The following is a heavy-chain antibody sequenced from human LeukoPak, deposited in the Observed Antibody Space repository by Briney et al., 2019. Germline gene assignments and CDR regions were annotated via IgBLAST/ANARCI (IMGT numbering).Heavy chain of an antibody. CDR1: AYTFTSYG. D-gene: IGHD4-17*01. J-gene: IGHJ4*02. V-gene: IGHV1-18*01. Sequence: RASVKVSCKASAYTFTSYGISWMRQAPGQGLEWMGWISAYNGNTNYAQKLQGRVTMTTDTSTSTAYMELRSLRSDDTAVYYCARGTTVTPWDYWGQGTLVTVSS. CDR3: ARGTTVTPWDY. CDR2: ISAYNGNT.